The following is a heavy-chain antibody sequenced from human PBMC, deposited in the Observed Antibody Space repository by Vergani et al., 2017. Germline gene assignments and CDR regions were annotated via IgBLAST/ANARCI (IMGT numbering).Heavy chain of an antibody. D-gene: IGHD3-3*01. CDR1: GFTFSTYN. J-gene: IGHJ6*03. V-gene: IGHV3-21*01. CDR2: ISSSSSYI. Sequence: EVQLVESGGGLVKPGWSLRLSCAASGFTFSTYNMTWVRQTPGKGLEWVSSISSSSSYIYYAASVKGRFTISRDNAKTSLYLQMNSLRAEDTAVYYCARVERLLEWVRHYYVDVWGKGTTVTVSS. CDR3: ARVERLLEWVRHYYVDV.